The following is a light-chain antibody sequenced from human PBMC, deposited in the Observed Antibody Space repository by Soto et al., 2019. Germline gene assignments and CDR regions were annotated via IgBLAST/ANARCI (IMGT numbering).Light chain of an antibody. CDR3: QQYGSSGT. J-gene: IGKJ5*01. Sequence: EIVRRHSPATLSVSPLERARLSFRASQNILSNLSWYQQKPGQAPRLLIYGASNRATGIPDRFSGSGSGTDFTLTISRLEPEDFAVYYCQQYGSSGTFGQGTRLEIK. V-gene: IGKV3-20*01. CDR1: QNILSN. CDR2: GAS.